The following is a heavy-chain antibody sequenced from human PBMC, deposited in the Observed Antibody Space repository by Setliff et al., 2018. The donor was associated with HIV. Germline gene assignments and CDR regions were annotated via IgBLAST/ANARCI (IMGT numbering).Heavy chain of an antibody. D-gene: IGHD3-9*01. J-gene: IGHJ4*02. V-gene: IGHV3-21*01. CDR3: ASPTYYNFLN. CDR1: GFTFSSYS. Sequence: PSETLSLSCAASGFTFSSYSMNWVRQAPGKGLEWVSSISSSSSYIYYADSVKGRFTISRDNAKNSLYLQVNSLRVEDSAVYYCASPTYYNFLNWGQGTLVTVPQ. CDR2: ISSSSSYI.